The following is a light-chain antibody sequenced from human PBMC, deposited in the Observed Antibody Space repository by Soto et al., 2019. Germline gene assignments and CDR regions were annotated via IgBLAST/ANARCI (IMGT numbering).Light chain of an antibody. CDR3: CSYAGSSTYV. CDR2: EGT. V-gene: IGLV2-23*01. CDR1: SSDVGSYNL. J-gene: IGLJ1*01. Sequence: QSALTQPASVSGSPGQSITISCTGTSSDVGSYNLVSWYQQHPGKAPMLMIYEGTKRPSGVSNRFSGSKSGNTASLTISGLQAEDEADYYCCSYAGSSTYVFGTGTQLTVL.